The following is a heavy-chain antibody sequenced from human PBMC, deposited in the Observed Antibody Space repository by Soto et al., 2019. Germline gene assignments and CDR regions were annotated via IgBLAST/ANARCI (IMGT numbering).Heavy chain of an antibody. J-gene: IGHJ3*01. V-gene: IGHV1-18*01. CDR3: ARAFFYQGSDSRGYSFDAFDF. D-gene: IGHD3-22*01. Sequence: QVQLVQSGAEVKKPGASVKVSCKASGYTFTSSGMSWVRQAPGQGLEWVGWISAHTGSSEYAQRFQGRVTMTTGRSTSTAYMELRSLRSDDTAVYYCARAFFYQGSDSRGYSFDAFDFWGPGTLVTVSS. CDR2: ISAHTGSS. CDR1: GYTFTSSG.